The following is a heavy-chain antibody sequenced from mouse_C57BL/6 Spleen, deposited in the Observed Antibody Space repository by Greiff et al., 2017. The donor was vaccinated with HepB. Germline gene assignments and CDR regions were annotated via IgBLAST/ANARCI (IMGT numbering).Heavy chain of an antibody. Sequence: QVHLKQPGAELVKPGASVKLSCKASGYTFTSYWMHWVKQRPGRGLEWIGRIDPNSGGTKYNEKFKSKATLTVDKPSSTAYMQLSSLTSEDSAVYYCARSRGNYVDYAMDYWGQGTSVTVSS. D-gene: IGHD2-1*01. CDR2: IDPNSGGT. J-gene: IGHJ4*01. CDR1: GYTFTSYW. V-gene: IGHV1-72*01. CDR3: ARSRGNYVDYAMDY.